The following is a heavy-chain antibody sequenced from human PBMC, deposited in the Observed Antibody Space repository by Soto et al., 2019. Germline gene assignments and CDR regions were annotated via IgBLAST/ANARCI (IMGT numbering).Heavy chain of an antibody. Sequence: SVKVSCKASGGTFSSYAISWVRQAPGQGLEWMGGIIPIFGTANYAQKFQGRVTITADKSTSTAYMELSSLRSEDTAVYYCARGYNWNEMIDYWGQGTLVTVSS. CDR3: ARGYNWNEMIDY. D-gene: IGHD1-20*01. V-gene: IGHV1-69*06. CDR1: GGTFSSYA. CDR2: IIPIFGTA. J-gene: IGHJ4*02.